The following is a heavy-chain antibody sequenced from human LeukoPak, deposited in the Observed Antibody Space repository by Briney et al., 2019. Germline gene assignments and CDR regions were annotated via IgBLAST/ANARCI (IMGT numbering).Heavy chain of an antibody. CDR1: GFTVSSNY. J-gene: IGHJ4*02. CDR2: IYSGGST. V-gene: IGHV3-66*01. CDR3: ARFQVAGTLFDY. Sequence: GGSLRFSCAASGFTVSSNYLSWVRRAPGRGLKWVSVIYSGGSTYYADSVKGRFTISRDNSKNTLYLQMNSLRAEDTAVYYCARFQVAGTLFDYWGQGTLVTVSS. D-gene: IGHD6-19*01.